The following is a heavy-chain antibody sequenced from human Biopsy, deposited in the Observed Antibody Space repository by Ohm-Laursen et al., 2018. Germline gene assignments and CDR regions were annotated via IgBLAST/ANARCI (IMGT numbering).Heavy chain of an antibody. J-gene: IGHJ4*02. CDR1: GGTFTNYA. D-gene: IGHD1-26*01. Sequence: SVKVSCKASGGTFTNYAISWVRQAPGQGLEWMGGIIPIFGTANYAQKFQGRVTITADESTSTAYMELSSLRSDYTAVYYCARDALGGGSYRFFYWGQGSLVTVSS. V-gene: IGHV1-69*13. CDR3: ARDALGGGSYRFFY. CDR2: IIPIFGTA.